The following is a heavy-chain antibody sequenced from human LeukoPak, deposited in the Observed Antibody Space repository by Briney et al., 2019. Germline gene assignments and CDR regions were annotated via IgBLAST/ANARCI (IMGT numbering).Heavy chain of an antibody. CDR1: GGTFSIYA. D-gene: IGHD6-6*01. Sequence: SVKVSFKASGGTFSIYAISWVRQAPGQGLEWMGGIIPIFGTANYAQKFQGRVTITADESTSTAYMELSSLRSEDTAVYYCARGEAYSSSSIGHFDYWGQGTLVTVSS. V-gene: IGHV1-69*13. CDR2: IIPIFGTA. CDR3: ARGEAYSSSSIGHFDY. J-gene: IGHJ4*02.